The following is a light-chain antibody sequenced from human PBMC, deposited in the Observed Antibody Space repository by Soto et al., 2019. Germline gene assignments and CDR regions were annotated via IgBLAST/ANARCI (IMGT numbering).Light chain of an antibody. V-gene: IGLV1-44*01. Sequence: QSVLTQPPSVSGTPGQRVAISCSGSSSNIGSNTVNWYQQLPGTAPKLLIFRDSQRPSGVPDRFSASKSGTSASLAISGLQSDDAADYYCASWDDSLKGGVFGGGTKVTVL. CDR1: SSNIGSNT. J-gene: IGLJ3*02. CDR2: RDS. CDR3: ASWDDSLKGGV.